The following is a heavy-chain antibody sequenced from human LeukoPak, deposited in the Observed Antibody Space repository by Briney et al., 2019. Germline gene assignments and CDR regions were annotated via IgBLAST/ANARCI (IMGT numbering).Heavy chain of an antibody. CDR1: GFTFSSFG. V-gene: IGHV3-48*02. D-gene: IGHD5-18*01. Sequence: GGSLRLSCAASGFTFSSFGMSWVRQAPGKGLEWVSYINYDGRDVYYADSVKGRFTTSRDIAKNSLYLQVNSLRDEDTAVYYCARDLYSYGRFDYWGQGTLVTISS. CDR3: ARDLYSYGRFDY. J-gene: IGHJ4*02. CDR2: INYDGRDV.